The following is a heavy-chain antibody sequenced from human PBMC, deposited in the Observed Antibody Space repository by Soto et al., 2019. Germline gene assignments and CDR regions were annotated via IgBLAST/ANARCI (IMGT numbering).Heavy chain of an antibody. J-gene: IGHJ6*03. Sequence: PGESLKISCKGSGFSFTSYWIGWVRQMPGKGLEWMGIIYPSDSDTRYSPSFQGQVTISADKSISTAYLQWSSLKASDTAMYYCARYVSSSSYRTNYYYYMDVWGKGTTVTVSS. CDR1: GFSFTSYW. CDR2: IYPSDSDT. CDR3: ARYVSSSSYRTNYYYYMDV. D-gene: IGHD6-6*01. V-gene: IGHV5-51*01.